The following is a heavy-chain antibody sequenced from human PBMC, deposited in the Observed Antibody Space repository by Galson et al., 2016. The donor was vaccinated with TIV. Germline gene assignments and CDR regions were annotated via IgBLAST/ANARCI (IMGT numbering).Heavy chain of an antibody. V-gene: IGHV1-69*13. CDR3: ARTDTLKNYYDSSGYYPF. Sequence: SVKVSCKASGGTFNIYAISWVRQAPGQGLEWMGRIIAIFGTTNYAQNFQGRVTITADESMSTAYMELSSLRSDDTAVYYCARTDTLKNYYDSSGYYPFWGQGTLVTVSS. J-gene: IGHJ4*02. CDR2: IIAIFGTT. CDR1: GGTFNIYA. D-gene: IGHD3-22*01.